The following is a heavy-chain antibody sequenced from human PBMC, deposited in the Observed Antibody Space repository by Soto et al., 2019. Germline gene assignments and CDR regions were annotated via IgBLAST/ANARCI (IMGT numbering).Heavy chain of an antibody. CDR2: MNPNSGNT. CDR1: GYTFTTYD. CDR3: ARALRRLGVVLSN. V-gene: IGHV1-8*01. J-gene: IGHJ3*01. Sequence: QVQLVQSGAEVKKPGASVKVSCKASGYTFTTYDINWVRQATGQGLEWMGWMNPNSGNTGYAQKFQGRVTMTRNTSISPAYMELSSLISEDTALYYCARALRRLGVVLSNWGQRTMVTVSS. D-gene: IGHD2-21*01.